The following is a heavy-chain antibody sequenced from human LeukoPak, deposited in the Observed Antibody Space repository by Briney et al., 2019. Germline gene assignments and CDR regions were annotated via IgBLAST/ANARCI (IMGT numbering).Heavy chain of an antibody. J-gene: IGHJ4*02. CDR1: GGSISSYY. CDR3: AREGTYYYDSSGYNYFDY. V-gene: IGHV4-59*01. D-gene: IGHD3-22*01. Sequence: PSETLSLTCTVSGGSISSYYWSWIRQPPGKGLEWIGYIYYSGSTNYNPSLKSRVTISVDTSKNQFSLKLSSVTAADTAVYYCAREGTYYYDSSGYNYFDYWGQGTLVTVSS. CDR2: IYYSGST.